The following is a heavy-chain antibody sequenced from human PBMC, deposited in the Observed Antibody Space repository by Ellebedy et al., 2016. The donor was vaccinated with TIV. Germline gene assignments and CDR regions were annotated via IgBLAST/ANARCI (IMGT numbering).Heavy chain of an antibody. CDR3: AREGRGSSWYSNFDY. V-gene: IGHV3-33*01. D-gene: IGHD6-13*01. Sequence: SLKISXAASGFTFSSYGMHWVRQAPGKGLEWVAVIWYDGSNKYYADSVKGRFTISRDNSKNTLYLQMNSLRAEDTAVYYCAREGRGSSWYSNFDYWGQGTLVTVSS. CDR1: GFTFSSYG. J-gene: IGHJ4*02. CDR2: IWYDGSNK.